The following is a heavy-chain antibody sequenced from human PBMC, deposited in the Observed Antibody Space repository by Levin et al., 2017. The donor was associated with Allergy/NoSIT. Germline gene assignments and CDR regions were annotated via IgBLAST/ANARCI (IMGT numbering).Heavy chain of an antibody. D-gene: IGHD6-13*01. CDR2: ISYDGINK. CDR3: ARVASSYSSSWYFGY. CDR1: GFTFSSYA. J-gene: IGHJ4*02. Sequence: SGGSLRLSCAASGFTFSSYAMHWVRQAPGKGLEWVALISYDGINKYYADSVKGRFTISRDNSKNTLYLQMNSLRAEDTAVYYCARVASSYSSSWYFGYWGQGTLVTVSS. V-gene: IGHV3-30-3*01.